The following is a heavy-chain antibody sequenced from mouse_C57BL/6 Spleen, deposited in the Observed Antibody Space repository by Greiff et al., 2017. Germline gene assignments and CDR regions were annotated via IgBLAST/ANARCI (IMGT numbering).Heavy chain of an antibody. D-gene: IGHD3-2*02. CDR1: GFTFSSYA. J-gene: IGHJ2*01. Sequence: DVQLVESGEGLVKPGGSLKLSCAASGFTFSSYAMSWVRQTPEKRLEWVAYISSGGDYIYYASTVKGRFTISRDNARNTLYLQMSSLKSEDTAMDYCTRDSSGYYFDYWGQGTTLTVSS. CDR3: TRDSSGYYFDY. CDR2: ISSGGDYI. V-gene: IGHV5-9-1*02.